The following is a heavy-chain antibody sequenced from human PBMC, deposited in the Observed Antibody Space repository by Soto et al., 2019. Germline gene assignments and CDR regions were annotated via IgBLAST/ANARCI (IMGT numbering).Heavy chain of an antibody. CDR3: ARSQGSSTSLEIYYYYYYGRDV. D-gene: IGHD2-2*01. CDR1: GGTFGSYA. CDR2: IIPIPGTA. V-gene: IGHV1-69*01. Sequence: QVQLVQSGAEVQKPGSSVKVSCKASGGTFGSYAISWVRQAPGQGLEWMGGIIPIPGTANYAQKFQGRVTIAADESTSTYYRELSSLRSEDTAVYYCARSQGSSTSLEIYYYYYYGRDVWGQGTTVTVSS. J-gene: IGHJ6*02.